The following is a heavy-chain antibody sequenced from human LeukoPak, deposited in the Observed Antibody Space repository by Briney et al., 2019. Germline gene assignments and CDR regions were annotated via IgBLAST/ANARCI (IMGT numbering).Heavy chain of an antibody. Sequence: ASVKVSCKASGYTFSSYAITWVRQAPGQGLEWMAWISAYNGNTNYAQKFQGRVTMTTDTSTSTAYMELRSLRSDDTAVYYCARVYFGNVVRGVMFPSTFDPWGQGTLVTVSS. J-gene: IGHJ5*02. CDR3: ARVYFGNVVRGVMFPSTFDP. V-gene: IGHV1-18*01. D-gene: IGHD3-10*01. CDR1: GYTFSSYA. CDR2: ISAYNGNT.